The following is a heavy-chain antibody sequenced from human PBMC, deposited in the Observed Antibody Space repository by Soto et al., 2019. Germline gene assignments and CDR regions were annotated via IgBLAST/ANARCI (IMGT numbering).Heavy chain of an antibody. V-gene: IGHV1-18*04. Sequence: GASVKVSCKASGYTFTSYGISWVRQAPGQGLEWMGWISAYNGNTNYAQKLQGRVTMTTDTFTSTAYMELRSLRSDDTAVYYCARDKRTTVTTPADYWGQGTLVTVSS. CDR2: ISAYNGNT. D-gene: IGHD4-17*01. CDR3: ARDKRTTVTTPADY. J-gene: IGHJ4*02. CDR1: GYTFTSYG.